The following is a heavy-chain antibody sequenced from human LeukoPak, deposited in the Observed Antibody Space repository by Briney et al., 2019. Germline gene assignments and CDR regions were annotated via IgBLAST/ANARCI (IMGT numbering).Heavy chain of an antibody. CDR1: GFSISSGYY. CDR2: IYYSGST. J-gene: IGHJ3*02. CDR3: ARDWRGRGAEAFDI. D-gene: IGHD1-26*01. V-gene: IGHV4-59*01. Sequence: SETLSLNCSVTGFSISSGYYWGWIRQPPGKGLEWIGYIYYSGSTNYNPSLKSRVTISVDTSKNQFSLKLSSVTAADTAVYYCARDWRGRGAEAFDIWGQGTMVTVSS.